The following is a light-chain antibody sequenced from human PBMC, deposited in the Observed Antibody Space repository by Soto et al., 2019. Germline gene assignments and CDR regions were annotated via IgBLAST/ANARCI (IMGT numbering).Light chain of an antibody. CDR1: QSVSSN. Sequence: EIVTTQSPATLSVSPGERATLSCRASQSVSSNLSWYQQKPGQAPRLLIYGASTRATGMPARFSGSGSGTEFTLTISSLQPEDFATYYCQQHGQWPITFGQGTRLEIK. CDR2: GAS. J-gene: IGKJ5*01. CDR3: QQHGQWPIT. V-gene: IGKV3-15*01.